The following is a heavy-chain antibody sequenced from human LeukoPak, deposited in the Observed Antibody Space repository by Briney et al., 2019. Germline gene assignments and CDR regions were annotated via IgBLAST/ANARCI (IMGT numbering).Heavy chain of an antibody. V-gene: IGHV1-2*02. CDR3: ARDRVGARKFDY. D-gene: IGHD1-26*01. CDR2: INPNSGGT. CDR1: GYTFTGYY. Sequence: GASVKVSCKASGYTFTGYYMHWVRQAPGQALEWMGWINPNSGGTNFAQKFQGRVTMTRDTSISTAYMELSRLRSDDTAVYYCARDRVGARKFDYWGQGTLVTVSS. J-gene: IGHJ4*02.